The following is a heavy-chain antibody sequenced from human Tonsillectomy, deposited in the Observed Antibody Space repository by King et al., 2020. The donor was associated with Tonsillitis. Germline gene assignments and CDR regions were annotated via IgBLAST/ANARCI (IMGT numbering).Heavy chain of an antibody. CDR3: ARGGGAAGAASDF. CDR2: IYHTGST. Sequence: MQLQESGPGLVKPSETLSLTCSVSGYSISSGYYWGWIRQSPGKGLEWLGNIYHTGSTYYNPTLKSRVTFSVDTSKNQFSLKMTSVTAADTAMYYCARGGGAAGAASDFWGQGTLVTVSS. J-gene: IGHJ4*02. D-gene: IGHD6-19*01. V-gene: IGHV4-38-2*02. CDR1: GYSISSGYY.